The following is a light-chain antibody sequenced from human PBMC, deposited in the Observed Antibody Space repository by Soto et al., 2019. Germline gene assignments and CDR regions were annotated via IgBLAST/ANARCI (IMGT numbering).Light chain of an antibody. V-gene: IGLV1-47*01. CDR1: SSNIGSNY. Sequence: QAVLTQPPSASGTPGQRVTISCSGSSSNIGSNYVYWYQQLPGTAPKLLIYRNNQRPSGVPDRFSGSKSGTSASLAISGLRSEAEADYYCAAWDDSLSGVVFGEGTKVTVL. J-gene: IGLJ2*01. CDR2: RNN. CDR3: AAWDDSLSGVV.